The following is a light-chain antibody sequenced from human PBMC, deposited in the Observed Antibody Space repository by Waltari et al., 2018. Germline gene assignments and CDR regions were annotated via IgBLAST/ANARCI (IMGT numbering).Light chain of an antibody. V-gene: IGLV1-44*01. Sequence: QSVLTQPPSASGTPGQRVTMSCSGSSSNIGRNTVTWYQQLPGTAPKLLIYIDNHRLPGVPERFPGSRSCTSATPSIIGLQSEDEADYHCATWDDSLNAWVFGGGTKLTVL. J-gene: IGLJ3*02. CDR1: SSNIGRNT. CDR3: ATWDDSLNAWV. CDR2: IDN.